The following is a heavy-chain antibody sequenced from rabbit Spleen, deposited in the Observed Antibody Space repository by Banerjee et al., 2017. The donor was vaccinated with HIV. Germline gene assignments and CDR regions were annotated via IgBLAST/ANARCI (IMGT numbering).Heavy chain of an antibody. V-gene: IGHV1S40*01. CDR1: GFSFSSSYY. D-gene: IGHD1-1*01. Sequence: QSLEESGGDLVKPGTSLTLTCTASGFSFSSSYYMCWVRQAPGKGLEWIACIDAGSSGFTYHANWAKGRFTISKTSSTTVTLQATSLTAADTATYFCARDTSSSFSSYGMDLWGQGTLVTVS. J-gene: IGHJ6*01. CDR3: ARDTSSSFSSYGMDL. CDR2: IDAGSSGFT.